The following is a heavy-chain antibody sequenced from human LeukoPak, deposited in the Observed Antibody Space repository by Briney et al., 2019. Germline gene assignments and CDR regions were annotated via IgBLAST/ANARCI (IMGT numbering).Heavy chain of an antibody. CDR2: IYPGDSNT. V-gene: IGHV5-51*01. J-gene: IGHJ6*03. CDR1: GYSFTSYW. Sequence: GESLKTSCKGSGYSFTSYWIGWVRQMPGKGLEWMGIIYPGDSNTRYSPSFQGQVTFSADKSISTAYLQWSSLKASDIAIYYCAGHQDYYYMDVWGKGTTATVSS. CDR3: AGHQDYYYMDV.